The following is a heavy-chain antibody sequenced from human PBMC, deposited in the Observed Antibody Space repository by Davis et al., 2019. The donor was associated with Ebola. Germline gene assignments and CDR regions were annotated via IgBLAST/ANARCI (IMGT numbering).Heavy chain of an antibody. D-gene: IGHD3-16*01. CDR3: ARGLLDQGDYAGWGLDV. V-gene: IGHV1-18*01. Sequence: ASVKVSCKASGYIFPSYGIGWVRQAPGQGLEWMGWITPYNGRANYGQKFQGRVTMTTDTSTTSAYMELRSLTSDATAVYYCARGLLDQGDYAGWGLDVWGQGTTVTVSS. J-gene: IGHJ6*02. CDR1: GYIFPSYG. CDR2: ITPYNGRA.